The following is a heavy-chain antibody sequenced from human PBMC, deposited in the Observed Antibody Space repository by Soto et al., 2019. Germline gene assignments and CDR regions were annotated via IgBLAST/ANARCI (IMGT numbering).Heavy chain of an antibody. J-gene: IGHJ2*01. Sequence: EVQLVESGGGLVQPGGSLRLSCAASGFTFSSYWMSWVRQAPGKGLEWVAHTKYDGSDRYYVDSVKGRFTIYRDNAHNSLYLQLNSLRVEDTAVYYCARAPRAGHYFDFWGRGTLVTVSS. V-gene: IGHV3-7*01. CDR3: ARAPRAGHYFDF. CDR2: TKYDGSDR. CDR1: GFTFSSYW.